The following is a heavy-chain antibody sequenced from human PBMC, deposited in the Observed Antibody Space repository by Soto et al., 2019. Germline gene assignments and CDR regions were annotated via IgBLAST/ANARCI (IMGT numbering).Heavy chain of an antibody. CDR1: GGSFSSYA. J-gene: IGHJ6*02. D-gene: IGHD2-21*02. V-gene: IGHV1-69*06. CDR2: IIPIFGST. Sequence: VQLVQSGAELKKPGSSVNVSCKASGGSFSSYAISWMRQAPGHGLEWVGGIIPIFGSTHYAQKFQGRVTITADKFTSTAYMALSSLRFDDTAVYYCATEVGTSAYYSYNLDAWGQGTTVTVSS. CDR3: ATEVGTSAYYSYNLDA.